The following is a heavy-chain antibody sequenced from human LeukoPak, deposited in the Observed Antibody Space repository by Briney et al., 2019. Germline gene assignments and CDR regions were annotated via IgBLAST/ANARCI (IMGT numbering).Heavy chain of an antibody. Sequence: ASVKVSCKASGYTFTGYYMHWVRQAPGQGLEWMGWINPNAGVTIYAQRFQGRVTMTRDTSTSTAYMELSRLRSDDTAIYFCARDWALCSGGRCSTPPDGIDYWGQGTLVTVSS. D-gene: IGHD2-15*01. CDR3: ARDWALCSGGRCSTPPDGIDY. CDR2: INPNAGVT. J-gene: IGHJ4*02. V-gene: IGHV1-2*02. CDR1: GYTFTGYY.